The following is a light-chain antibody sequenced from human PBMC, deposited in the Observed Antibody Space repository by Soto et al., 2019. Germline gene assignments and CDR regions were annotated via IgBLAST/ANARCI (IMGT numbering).Light chain of an antibody. Sequence: QAVVTQPPSVSGAPGQSVTISCTGSSSNIGAGYDVHWYQQLPGTAPKLLIYGNSNRPSGVPDRFSGSKSGTSASLAITGLQAEDEADYYGQSYDSSLSGSLFGGGTKLTVL. V-gene: IGLV1-40*01. J-gene: IGLJ2*01. CDR1: SSNIGAGYD. CDR2: GNS. CDR3: QSYDSSLSGSL.